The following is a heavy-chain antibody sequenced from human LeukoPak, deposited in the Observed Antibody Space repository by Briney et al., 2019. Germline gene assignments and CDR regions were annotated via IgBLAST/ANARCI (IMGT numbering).Heavy chain of an antibody. J-gene: IGHJ3*02. D-gene: IGHD1-1*01. CDR2: IKQDGSEK. CDR3: ARDYPYNWNDIFRVEAFDI. V-gene: IGHV3-7*01. CDR1: GFTFSSYW. Sequence: PGGSLRLSCAASGFTFSSYWMSWVRQAPGKGLEWVANIKQDGSEKYYVDSVKGRFTISRDNAKNSLYLQMNSLRAEDTAVYYCARDYPYNWNDIFRVEAFDIWGQGTMVTVSS.